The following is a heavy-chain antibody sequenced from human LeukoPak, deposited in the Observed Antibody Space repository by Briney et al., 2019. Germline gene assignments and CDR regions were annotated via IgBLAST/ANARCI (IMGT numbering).Heavy chain of an antibody. Sequence: SETLSLTCTVSGGSISSGDYYWSWIRQPPGKGLEWIGYIYYSGSTYYNPSLKSRVTISVDTSKNQFPLKLSSVTAADTAVYYCARARHNWFDPWGQGTLVTVSS. J-gene: IGHJ5*02. V-gene: IGHV4-30-4*08. CDR3: ARARHNWFDP. CDR1: GGSISSGDYY. CDR2: IYYSGST.